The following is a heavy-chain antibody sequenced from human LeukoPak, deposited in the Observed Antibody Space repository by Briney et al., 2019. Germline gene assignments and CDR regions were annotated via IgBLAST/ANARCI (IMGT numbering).Heavy chain of an antibody. CDR1: GGTFSGYY. Sequence: SETLSLTCAVYGGTFSGYYWSWIRQPPGKGLEWIGEINHSGSTNYNPSLKSRVTISVDTSKNQFSLKLSYVTAADTAVYYCARAGSRIRYFDWLLSLNWFDPWGQGTLVTVSS. CDR2: INHSGST. J-gene: IGHJ5*02. CDR3: ARAGSRIRYFDWLLSLNWFDP. D-gene: IGHD3-9*01. V-gene: IGHV4-34*01.